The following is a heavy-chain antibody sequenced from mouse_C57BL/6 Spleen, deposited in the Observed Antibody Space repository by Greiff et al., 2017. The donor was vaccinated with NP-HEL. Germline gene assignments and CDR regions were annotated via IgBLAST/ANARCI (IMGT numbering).Heavy chain of an antibody. Sequence: EVKLMESGGDLVKPGGSLKLSCAASGFTFSSYGMSWVRQTPDKRLEWVATISSGGSYTYYPDSVKGRFTISRDNAKNTLYLQMSSLKSEDTAMYYCASLLGGYFDVWGTGTTVTVSS. V-gene: IGHV5-6*01. J-gene: IGHJ1*03. D-gene: IGHD3-3*01. CDR2: ISSGGSYT. CDR3: ASLLGGYFDV. CDR1: GFTFSSYG.